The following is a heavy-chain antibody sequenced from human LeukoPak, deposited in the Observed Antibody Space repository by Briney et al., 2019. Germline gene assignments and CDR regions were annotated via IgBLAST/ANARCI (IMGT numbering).Heavy chain of an antibody. Sequence: PWETLSLTCTVSGGSISRYYWSWLRHPPGKGLEWLGYIYYSGSTKYNPPLKSQVTISVDTSKNQYSRELSSVTAADTAVYYCARVDFDWLFDYWGQGTLVTVSS. CDR3: ARVDFDWLFDY. J-gene: IGHJ4*02. CDR1: GGSISRYY. D-gene: IGHD3-9*01. V-gene: IGHV4-59*01. CDR2: IYYSGST.